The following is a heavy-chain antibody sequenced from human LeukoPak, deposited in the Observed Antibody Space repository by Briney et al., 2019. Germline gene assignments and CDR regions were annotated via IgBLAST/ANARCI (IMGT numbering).Heavy chain of an antibody. CDR3: AKASIAVAGPAYFDY. J-gene: IGHJ4*02. Sequence: GGSLRLSCAASGFTFDDYAMHWVRQAPGKGLEWVSGIIWNSVSIGYADSVKGRFTISRDNAKTSLYLQMNSLRAEDMALYYCAKASIAVAGPAYFDYWGQGTLVTVSS. CDR1: GFTFDDYA. D-gene: IGHD6-19*01. V-gene: IGHV3-9*03. CDR2: IIWNSVSI.